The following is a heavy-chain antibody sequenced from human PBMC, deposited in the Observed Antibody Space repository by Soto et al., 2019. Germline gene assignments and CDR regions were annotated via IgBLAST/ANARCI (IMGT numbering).Heavy chain of an antibody. J-gene: IGHJ6*02. CDR2: VSPPFRTS. Sequence: QVQLVQSGAEVKKPGSSVKVSCKTSGVSFNNNGIGWVRQATGHGLEWMGGVSPPFRTSNYARKFQGRISITADASTGTVNMELSSLTSEDTAQYYCARVLYYGSRSYSPYGMDVWGQGTTVTVSS. CDR1: GVSFNNNG. D-gene: IGHD3-10*01. CDR3: ARVLYYGSRSYSPYGMDV. V-gene: IGHV1-69*01.